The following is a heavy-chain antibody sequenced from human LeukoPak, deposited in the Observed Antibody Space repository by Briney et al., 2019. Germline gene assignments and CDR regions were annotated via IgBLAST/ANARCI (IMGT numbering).Heavy chain of an antibody. CDR3: ARATAPPSLSV. CDR1: GGSISSSSYY. Sequence: SETLSLTCTVSGGSISSSSYYWGWIRQPPGKGLEWIGSIYYSGSTNYNPSLKSRVTISVDTSKNQFSLKLSSVTAADTAVYYCARATAPPSLSVWGKGTTVTVSS. V-gene: IGHV4-39*07. CDR2: IYYSGST. D-gene: IGHD5-18*01. J-gene: IGHJ6*04.